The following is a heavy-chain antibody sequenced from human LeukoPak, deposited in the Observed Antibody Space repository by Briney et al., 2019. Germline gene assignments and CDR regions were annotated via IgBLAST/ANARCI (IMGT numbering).Heavy chain of an antibody. CDR1: GYTFTGYY. CDR3: AREYCSSTSCYGFWNV. J-gene: IGHJ6*04. CDR2: INPNSGGT. D-gene: IGHD2-2*01. Sequence: ASVKVSCKASGYTFTGYYMHWVRQAPGQGLEWMGRINPNSGGTNYAQKFQGRVTMTRDTSISTAYMELSRLRSDDTAVYYCAREYCSSTSCYGFWNVWGKGTTVTVSS. V-gene: IGHV1-2*06.